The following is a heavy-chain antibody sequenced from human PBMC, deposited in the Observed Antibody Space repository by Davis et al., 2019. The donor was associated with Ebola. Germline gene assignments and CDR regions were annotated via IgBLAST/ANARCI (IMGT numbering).Heavy chain of an antibody. Sequence: GESLKISCAASGFTFSSYWMSWVRQAPGKGLEWVANIKQDGSEKYYVDSVKGRFTISRDNAKNSLYLQMNSLRAEDTAVYYCARDEVAIFGVVTPFDPWGQGTLVTVSS. J-gene: IGHJ5*02. V-gene: IGHV3-7*03. CDR2: IKQDGSEK. CDR1: GFTFSSYW. D-gene: IGHD3-3*01. CDR3: ARDEVAIFGVVTPFDP.